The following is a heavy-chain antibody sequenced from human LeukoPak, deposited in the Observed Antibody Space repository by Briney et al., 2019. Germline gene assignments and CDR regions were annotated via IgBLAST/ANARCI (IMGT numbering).Heavy chain of an antibody. V-gene: IGHV3-74*01. Sequence: GGSLRLSCAASGFTFSSYWWHWVRQAPGKGLVWVSRIKGDGNPNYADSVKGRFTISRDNAKNTVSLQMNSLRAEDTGVYYCARAPSEIGGYYPEYFRHWGQGTLVTVSS. J-gene: IGHJ1*01. CDR1: GFTFSSYW. D-gene: IGHD3-22*01. CDR3: ARAPSEIGGYYPEYFRH. CDR2: IKGDGNP.